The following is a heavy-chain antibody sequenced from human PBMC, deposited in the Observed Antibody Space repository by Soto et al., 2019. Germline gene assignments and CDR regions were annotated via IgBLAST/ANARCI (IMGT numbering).Heavy chain of an antibody. Sequence: QLHLVQSGAVVKKPGASVTVSCSASGYPVTAYYMHWVRQAPGRGLEWMGGINPATGAAKYTQTFQGRVTMTRDMSTSTAFMELSGLTSEDTAVFYCARGGGVGVAGSAAFDMWGQGTLVTVSS. D-gene: IGHD3-3*01. J-gene: IGHJ3*02. V-gene: IGHV1-2*02. CDR1: GYPVTAYY. CDR2: INPATGAA. CDR3: ARGGGVGVAGSAAFDM.